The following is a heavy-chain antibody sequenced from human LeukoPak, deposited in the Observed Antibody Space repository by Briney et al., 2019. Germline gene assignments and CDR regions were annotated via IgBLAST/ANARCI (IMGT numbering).Heavy chain of an antibody. V-gene: IGHV3-23*01. CDR2: ISGSGGST. Sequence: GGSLRLSCAASGFTFSNYAMSWVRQAPGKGLEWVSAISGSGGSTYYADSVKGRFTISRDNSKNTLYLQMNSLRAEDTAVYYCAKVRDSSGYYLYYFDYWGQGTLVTVSS. D-gene: IGHD3-22*01. CDR1: GFTFSNYA. J-gene: IGHJ4*02. CDR3: AKVRDSSGYYLYYFDY.